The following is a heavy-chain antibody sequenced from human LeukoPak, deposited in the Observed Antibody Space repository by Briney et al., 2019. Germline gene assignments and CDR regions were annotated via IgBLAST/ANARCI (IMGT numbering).Heavy chain of an antibody. CDR2: ISSSSSYI. CDR1: GFTFSSYS. CDR3: ARDFSYYYDSSGYIGDY. D-gene: IGHD3-22*01. V-gene: IGHV3-21*01. J-gene: IGHJ4*02. Sequence: GGSLRLSCAPSGFTFSSYSINWVRQPPGKGLEWVSSISSSSSYIYYADSVKGRFTISRDNGKNSLYLQMNSLRAEDTAVYYCARDFSYYYDSSGYIGDYWGQGTLVTVSS.